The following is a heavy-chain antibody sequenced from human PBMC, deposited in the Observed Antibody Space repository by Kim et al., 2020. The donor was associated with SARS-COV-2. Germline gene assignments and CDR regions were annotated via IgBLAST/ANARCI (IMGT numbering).Heavy chain of an antibody. V-gene: IGHV1-18*01. Sequence: ASVKVSCKASGYTFTSYGISWVRQAPGQGLEWMGWISAYNGNTNYAQKLQGRVTMTTDTSTSTAYMELRSLRSDDTAVYYCARRAFDYVGFFFAFDIWGQGTMVTVSS. J-gene: IGHJ3*02. CDR1: GYTFTSYG. D-gene: IGHD4-17*01. CDR3: ARRAFDYVGFFFAFDI. CDR2: ISAYNGNT.